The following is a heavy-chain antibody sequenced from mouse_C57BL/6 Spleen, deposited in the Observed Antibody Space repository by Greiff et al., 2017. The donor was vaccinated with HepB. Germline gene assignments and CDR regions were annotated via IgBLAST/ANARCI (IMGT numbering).Heavy chain of an antibody. CDR3: ARLGRDFYAMDY. CDR2: INPSNGGT. Sequence: QVQLQQPGTELVKPGASVKLSCKASGYTFTSYWMHWVKQRPGQGLEWIGNINPSNGGTNYNEKFKSKATLTVDKSSRPAYMQLSSLTSEDSAVYYCARLGRDFYAMDYWGQGTSVTVSS. V-gene: IGHV1-53*01. CDR1: GYTFTSYW. J-gene: IGHJ4*01.